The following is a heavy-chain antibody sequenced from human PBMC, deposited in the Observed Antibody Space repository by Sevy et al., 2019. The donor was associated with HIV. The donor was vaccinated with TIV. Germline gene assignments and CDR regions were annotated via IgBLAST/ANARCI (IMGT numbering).Heavy chain of an antibody. CDR2: ISSSSSYI. Sequence: GGSLRLSCAASGFTFSSYNMNWVRQAPGKGLEWVSSISSSSSYIYYTDSLMGRFTISRDNAKNSLYLQMNSLTAEDTTVYYCARDYVVPTTIDYFYYGMDVWGQGTTVTVSS. CDR3: ARDYVVPTTIDYFYYGMDV. D-gene: IGHD2-2*01. CDR1: GFTFSSYN. J-gene: IGHJ6*02. V-gene: IGHV3-21*01.